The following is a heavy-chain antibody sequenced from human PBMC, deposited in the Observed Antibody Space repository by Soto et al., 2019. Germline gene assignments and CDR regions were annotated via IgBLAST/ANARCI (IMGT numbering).Heavy chain of an antibody. CDR1: GGSISSGGYY. Sequence: SETLSLTCTVSGGSISSGGYYWSWIRQHPGKGLEWIGYIYYSGSTYYNPSLKSRVTISVDTSKNQFSLKLSSVTAADTAVYYCARDRIYSSSSVSYGNWFDPWGQGTLVTVSS. V-gene: IGHV4-31*03. CDR2: IYYSGST. D-gene: IGHD6-6*01. J-gene: IGHJ5*02. CDR3: ARDRIYSSSSVSYGNWFDP.